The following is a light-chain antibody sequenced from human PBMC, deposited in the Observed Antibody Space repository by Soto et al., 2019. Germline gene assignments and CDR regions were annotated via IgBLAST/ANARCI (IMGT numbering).Light chain of an antibody. CDR1: QSIANW. J-gene: IGKJ1*01. V-gene: IGKV1-5*01. Sequence: DIQMTQSPSTLSASIGDRVTITCRASQSIANWLAWHQQTPGKAPNLXXYDASTLQTGVPPRFSGSGSGTELTLTIRSLQPDDIATYYCQQYSSYSAWTFGEGTKVDIK. CDR2: DAS. CDR3: QQYSSYSAWT.